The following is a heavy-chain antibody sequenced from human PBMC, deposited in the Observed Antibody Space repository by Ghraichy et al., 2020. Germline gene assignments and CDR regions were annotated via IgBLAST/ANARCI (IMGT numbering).Heavy chain of an antibody. Sequence: GSLRLSCTVSGGSISSYYWSWIRQPPGKGLEWIGYIYYSGSTNYNPSLKSRVTISVDTSKDQFSLKLSSVTAADTAVYYCARAGYEQQLVGYYYYGMDVWGQGTTVTVSS. CDR3: ARAGYEQQLVGYYYYGMDV. J-gene: IGHJ6*02. CDR2: IYYSGST. V-gene: IGHV4-59*01. D-gene: IGHD6-13*01. CDR1: GGSISSYY.